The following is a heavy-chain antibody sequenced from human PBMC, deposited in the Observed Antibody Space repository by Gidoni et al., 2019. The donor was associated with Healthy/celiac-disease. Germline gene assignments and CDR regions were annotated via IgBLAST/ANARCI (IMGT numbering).Heavy chain of an antibody. CDR1: GFTFSRYG. D-gene: IGHD3-16*02. CDR2: IWYDGSNK. Sequence: QVQLVESGGGVVQPGRSLRLSCAASGFTFSRYGMHWVRQAPGKGLEWVAVIWYDGSNKYYADSVKGRFTISRDNSKNTLYLQMNSLRAEDTAVYYCARDGYYDYVWGSYRYEGAFDIWGQGTMVTVSS. V-gene: IGHV3-33*01. CDR3: ARDGYYDYVWGSYRYEGAFDI. J-gene: IGHJ3*02.